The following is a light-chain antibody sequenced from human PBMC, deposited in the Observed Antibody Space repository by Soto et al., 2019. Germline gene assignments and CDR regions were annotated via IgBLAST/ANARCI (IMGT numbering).Light chain of an antibody. J-gene: IGLJ3*02. CDR1: NIGSKN. CDR3: QVWDSSTWV. V-gene: IGLV3-9*01. CDR2: RDS. Sequence: SYELTQPFSVSVALGQTARITCGGNNIGSKNVHWYQQKPGQAPVLVIYRDSNRPSGIPERFSGSNPGNTATLTISRAQAGDEADYCCQVWDSSTWVFGGGTKLTVL.